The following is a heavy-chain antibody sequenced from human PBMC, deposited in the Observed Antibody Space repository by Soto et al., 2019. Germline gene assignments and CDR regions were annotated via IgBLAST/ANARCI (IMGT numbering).Heavy chain of an antibody. CDR2: MNPNSGNK. Sequence: ASVKVSCKASGYTFTSYDINWVRQATGQGLEWIGWMNPNSGNKGYEKKFKGKVTITRKTSISKANKKLSSMRTKETAENNCARLFYDILTGYYNVYYYYYMDVWGKGTTVTVSS. CDR1: GYTFTSYD. CDR3: ARLFYDILTGYYNVYYYYYMDV. V-gene: IGHV1-8*01. J-gene: IGHJ6*03. D-gene: IGHD3-9*01.